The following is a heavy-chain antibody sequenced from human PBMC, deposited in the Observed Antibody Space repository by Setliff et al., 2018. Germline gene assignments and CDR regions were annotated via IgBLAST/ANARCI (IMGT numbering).Heavy chain of an antibody. D-gene: IGHD1-26*01. CDR1: GYTLTELS. CDR2: FDPEDGET. J-gene: IGHJ4*02. V-gene: IGHV1-24*01. CDR3: ATQPLQWELLGFDY. Sequence: ASVKVSCKVSGYTLTELSMHWVRQAPGKGLEWMGGFDPEDGETIYAQKFQGRVSMTEDTSTDTAYMELSSLRSEDTAVYYCATQPLQWELLGFDYWGQGTLVTVSS.